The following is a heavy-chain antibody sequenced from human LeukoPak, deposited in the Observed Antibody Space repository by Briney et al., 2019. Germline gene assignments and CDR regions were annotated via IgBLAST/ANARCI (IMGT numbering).Heavy chain of an antibody. CDR1: GYTFTSYG. CDR3: ARGRTRTYYYDSSGYNY. V-gene: IGHV1-18*01. D-gene: IGHD3-22*01. Sequence: RASVKVSCKASGYTFTSYGISWVRQAPGQGLEWMGWISAYNGNTNYAQKLQGRVTMTTDTSTSTAYMELRSLRSDDTAVYYCARGRTRTYYYDSSGYNYWGQGTLVTVSS. J-gene: IGHJ4*02. CDR2: ISAYNGNT.